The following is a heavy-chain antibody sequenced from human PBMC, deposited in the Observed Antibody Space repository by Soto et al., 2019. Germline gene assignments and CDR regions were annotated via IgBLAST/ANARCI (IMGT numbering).Heavy chain of an antibody. CDR3: ARGRYGDY. V-gene: IGHV1-18*01. CDR1: GYAFTTYG. Sequence: QVHLVQSGAEVKKPGASVKVSCKGSGYAFTTYGITWVRQAPGQGLEWMGWISAHNGNTNYAQKVQGGVTVTRDTSTSTAYMELRSLRSDDTAVYYCARGRYGDYWGQGALVTVSS. CDR2: ISAHNGNT. J-gene: IGHJ4*02. D-gene: IGHD1-1*01.